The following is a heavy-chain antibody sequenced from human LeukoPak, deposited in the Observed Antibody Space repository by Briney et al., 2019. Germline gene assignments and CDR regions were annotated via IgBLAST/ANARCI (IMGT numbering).Heavy chain of an antibody. CDR2: IRYDGSDK. CDR3: VRDSSVGAAYFDF. V-gene: IGHV3-30*02. D-gene: IGHD2-15*01. CDR1: RFIFSSTG. J-gene: IGHJ4*02. Sequence: GGSLRLSCAASRFIFSSTGMHWVRRAPGKGLEWVAFIRYDGSDKYYVDSVKGRFNISRDNSKNTLYLQMSSLRPDDTAVYYCVRDSSVGAAYFDFWGQGALVTVSS.